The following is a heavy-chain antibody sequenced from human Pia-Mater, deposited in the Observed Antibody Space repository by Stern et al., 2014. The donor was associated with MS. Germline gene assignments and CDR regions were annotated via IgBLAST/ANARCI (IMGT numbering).Heavy chain of an antibody. J-gene: IGHJ4*02. CDR2: NYLDAAT. D-gene: IGHD6-6*01. V-gene: IGHV2-5*02. CDR1: GFSLSSDDEG. CDR3: AHTLYSRSSFGY. Sequence: QITLKESDPTLVKPTQTLTLTCPFSGFSLSSDDEGVGWIRQSPGKPLQWLPVNYLDAATRYRPSMHSRLTLTKETSLNQVVLIMTNMGPMDTATFFCAHTLYSRSSFGYWGQGTLVTVSS.